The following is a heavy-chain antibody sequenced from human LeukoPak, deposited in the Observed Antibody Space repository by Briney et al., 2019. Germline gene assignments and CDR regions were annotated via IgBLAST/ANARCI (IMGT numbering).Heavy chain of an antibody. V-gene: IGHV4-59*01. D-gene: IGHD6-19*01. CDR2: IYYSGTT. J-gene: IGHJ5*02. CDR1: GASISSSY. Sequence: SETLSLTCSVSGASISSSYWSWIRQPPGKGLEWIGYIYYSGTTKYNPSLKSRVTISVDTSNNQSSLKVNSVAAADTAVYYCARGQPQRYSSGWYVNWFDPWGQGTLVTVSS. CDR3: ARGQPQRYSSGWYVNWFDP.